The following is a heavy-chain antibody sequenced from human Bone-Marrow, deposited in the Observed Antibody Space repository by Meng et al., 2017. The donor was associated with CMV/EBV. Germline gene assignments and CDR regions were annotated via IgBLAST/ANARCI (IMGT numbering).Heavy chain of an antibody. J-gene: IGHJ4*02. CDR2: ISTSGGSA. Sequence: GESLKISCAASGFTFSSYWMSWVRQAPGKGLEWVSVISTSGGSAYYADSVKGRFTVSRDNSKNTLYLQMESLRVDDTAVYYCASDYWGQGTLVTVSS. CDR1: GFTFSSYW. CDR3: ASDY. V-gene: IGHV3-23*01.